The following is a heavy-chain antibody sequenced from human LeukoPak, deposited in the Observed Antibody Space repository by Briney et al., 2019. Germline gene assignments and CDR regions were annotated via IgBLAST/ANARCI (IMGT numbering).Heavy chain of an antibody. CDR1: GGSFSGYY. V-gene: IGHV4-34*01. CDR2: IYYSGST. J-gene: IGHJ5*02. D-gene: IGHD5-18*01. Sequence: SETLSLTCAVYGGSFSGYYWGWIRQPPGKGLEWIGSIYYSGSTYYNPSLKSRVTISVDTSKNQFSLKLSSVTAADTAVYYCARSFSGGYSYVMFDPWGQGTLVTVSS. CDR3: ARSFSGGYSYVMFDP.